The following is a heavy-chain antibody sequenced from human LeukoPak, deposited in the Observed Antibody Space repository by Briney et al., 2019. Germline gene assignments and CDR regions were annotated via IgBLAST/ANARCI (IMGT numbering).Heavy chain of an antibody. V-gene: IGHV3-9*01. Sequence: PGGSLRLPCAASGFTFDDYAMHWVRQAPGKGLEWVSGISWNSGSIGYADSVKGRFTISRDNAKNSLYLQMNSLRAEDTALYYCAKDRDYSNYYYGMDVWGQGTTVTVSS. J-gene: IGHJ6*02. CDR2: ISWNSGSI. CDR3: AKDRDYSNYYYGMDV. D-gene: IGHD4-17*01. CDR1: GFTFDDYA.